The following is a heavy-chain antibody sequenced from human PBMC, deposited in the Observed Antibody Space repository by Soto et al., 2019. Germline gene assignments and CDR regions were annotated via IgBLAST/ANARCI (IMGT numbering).Heavy chain of an antibody. CDR1: GGSISSYF. J-gene: IGHJ4*02. D-gene: IGHD3-10*01. CDR2: SYYSGST. Sequence: SETLSLTCTVSGGSISSYFWSWIRQPPGKGLEWIGYSYYSGSTNYNPSLKSRVSISVDTSKNQFSLKLSSVTAADTAVYYCARGVRYLDYWGQGTLVTVSS. V-gene: IGHV4-59*01. CDR3: ARGVRYLDY.